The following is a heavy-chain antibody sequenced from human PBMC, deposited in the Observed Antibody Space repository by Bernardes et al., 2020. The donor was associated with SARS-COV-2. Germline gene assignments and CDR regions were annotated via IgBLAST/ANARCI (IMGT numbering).Heavy chain of an antibody. Sequence: GGSLRLSCAASGFTFSSYSMNWVRQAPGKGLEWVSSISSSSSYIYYADSVKGRFTISRDNAKNSLYLQMNSLRAEDTAVYYCARTLGHLSIAVDAGYYYGMDVWGQGTTVTVSS. V-gene: IGHV3-21*01. D-gene: IGHD6-19*01. CDR3: ARTLGHLSIAVDAGYYYGMDV. CDR2: ISSSSSYI. J-gene: IGHJ6*02. CDR1: GFTFSSYS.